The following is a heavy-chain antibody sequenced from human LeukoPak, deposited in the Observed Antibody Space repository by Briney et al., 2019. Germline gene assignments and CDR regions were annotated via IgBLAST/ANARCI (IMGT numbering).Heavy chain of an antibody. Sequence: GGSLRLSCAVSGFSFSNAWMNWVRQAPGKGLECVGRIKSVSDGETTDYAAPVKGRFIISRDDSGSTLYLQMHSLRTEDPAVYYCTTLWLGPEFWGQGTLVTVSS. CDR1: GFSFSNAW. D-gene: IGHD3-10*01. CDR2: IKSVSDGETT. V-gene: IGHV3-15*01. J-gene: IGHJ4*02. CDR3: TTLWLGPEF.